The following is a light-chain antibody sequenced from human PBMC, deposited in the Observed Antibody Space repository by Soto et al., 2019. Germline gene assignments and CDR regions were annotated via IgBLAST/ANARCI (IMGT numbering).Light chain of an antibody. CDR2: RES. CDR1: QSISTS. CDR3: QQYKTWPL. J-gene: IGKJ5*01. V-gene: IGKV3-15*01. Sequence: EIGLTQSPGTLSLSPGERATLNCMASQSISTSSLAWYRQKPGQAPRLLLYRESTRATGIPVRFSGSGFGTEFTLTISSLQSEDFAVSYCQQYKTWPLFGQGTRLEIK.